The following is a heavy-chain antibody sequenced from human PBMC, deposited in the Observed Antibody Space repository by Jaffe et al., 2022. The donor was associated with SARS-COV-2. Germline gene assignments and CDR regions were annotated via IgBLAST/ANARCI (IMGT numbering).Heavy chain of an antibody. CDR3: AMEFGDYYYGSGSYPRGFDY. Sequence: QLQLQESGPGLVKPSETLSLTCTVSGGSISSSSYYWGWIRQPPGKGLEWIGSIYYSGSTYYNPSLKSRVTISVDTSKNQFSLKLSSVTAADTAVYYCAMEFGDYYYGSGSYPRGFDYWGQGTLVTVSS. D-gene: IGHD3-10*01. J-gene: IGHJ4*02. CDR1: GGSISSSSYY. V-gene: IGHV4-39*01. CDR2: IYYSGST.